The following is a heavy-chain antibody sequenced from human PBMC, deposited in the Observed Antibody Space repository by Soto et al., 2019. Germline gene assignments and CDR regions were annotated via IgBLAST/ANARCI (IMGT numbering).Heavy chain of an antibody. D-gene: IGHD3-22*01. V-gene: IGHV3-9*01. CDR1: GFNFDDSA. Sequence: GGSLRLSCVASGFNFDDSAMNWVRQVPGKGLEWVSGITWNSGHILYADSVKGRFTISRDNAKKSLYLELNSLRPEDTALYYCAKGRSSMIVVVMDYWGQGTPVTVSS. J-gene: IGHJ4*02. CDR2: ITWNSGHI. CDR3: AKGRSSMIVVVMDY.